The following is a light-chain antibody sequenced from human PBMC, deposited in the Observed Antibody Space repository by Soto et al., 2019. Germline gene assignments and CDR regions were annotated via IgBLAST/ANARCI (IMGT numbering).Light chain of an antibody. Sequence: QSVLTQPTSASGTPGQRVTISCSGSSSNIGSDTINWYQQVPGTAPKLLIHTNDQRPSGVPDRFSGSKSGTSASLAISGLQSEDEADYYCATWDDSLSGGVFGGGTKVTVL. CDR1: SSNIGSDT. V-gene: IGLV1-44*01. CDR2: TND. J-gene: IGLJ3*02. CDR3: ATWDDSLSGGV.